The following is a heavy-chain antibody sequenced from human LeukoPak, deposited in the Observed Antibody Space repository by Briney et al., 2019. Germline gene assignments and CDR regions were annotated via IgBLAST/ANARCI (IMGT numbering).Heavy chain of an antibody. J-gene: IGHJ4*02. CDR2: MTEGGAT. Sequence: GGSLRLSCAASGFTLSSSAMSWVRQAPGKGLEWVSVMTEGGATYYADSVRGRFTISRDNSKNMLYLQINSLRAEGTAVYYCAKLLLDWGQGTLVTVSS. CDR1: GFTLSSSA. CDR3: AKLLLD. V-gene: IGHV3-23*01. D-gene: IGHD3-22*01.